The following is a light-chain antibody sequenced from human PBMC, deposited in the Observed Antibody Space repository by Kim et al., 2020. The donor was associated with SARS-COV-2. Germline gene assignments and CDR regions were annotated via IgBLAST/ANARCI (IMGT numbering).Light chain of an antibody. V-gene: IGLV1-47*01. Sequence: RGPISGSGSSSNIRINMVCWYQQHPGTAPKLLIYKNNQRPSGVPDRFSGSKSGASASLAISGLRSEDEADYYCVTWDDSLSGSWVFGGGTQLTVL. CDR2: KNN. CDR3: VTWDDSLSGSWV. J-gene: IGLJ3*02. CDR1: SSNIRINM.